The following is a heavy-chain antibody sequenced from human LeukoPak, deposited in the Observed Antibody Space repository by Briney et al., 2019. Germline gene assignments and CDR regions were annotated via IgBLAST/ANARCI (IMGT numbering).Heavy chain of an antibody. D-gene: IGHD1-1*01. CDR3: ARRGTGRGMDV. CDR1: GFTFNNYW. CDR2: INSDGSSA. V-gene: IGHV3-74*01. J-gene: IGHJ6*02. Sequence: PGGSLRLSCAASGFTFNNYWIHRVRQVPGKGLVWVSRINSDGSSASYVDSVKGRFTISRDNAKNTLFLQMNSLRAEDTAVYYCARRGTGRGMDVWGQGTTVIVSS.